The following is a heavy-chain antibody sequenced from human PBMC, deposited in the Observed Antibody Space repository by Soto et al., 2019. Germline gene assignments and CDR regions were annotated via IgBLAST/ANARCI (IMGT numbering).Heavy chain of an antibody. CDR2: IWYDGSNK. CDR3: ARDSFVGGSPVAY. V-gene: IGHV3-33*01. CDR1: GFTFSSYG. J-gene: IGHJ4*02. Sequence: PGGSLRLSSAASGFTFSSYGMHWVRQAPGKGLDCVAVIWYDGSNKYYADAVKGRFTISRDNSKTTLYLQMNSLSAAETAVYYCARDSFVGGSPVAYWGQGTLVTVSS. D-gene: IGHD2-21*01.